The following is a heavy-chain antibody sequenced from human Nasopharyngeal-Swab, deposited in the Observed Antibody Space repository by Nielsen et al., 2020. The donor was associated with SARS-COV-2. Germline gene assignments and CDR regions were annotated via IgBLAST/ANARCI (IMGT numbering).Heavy chain of an antibody. CDR1: GFTFSDYY. Sequence: GASLKISCAASGFTFSDYYMSWIRQAPGKGLEWVSYISSSGSTIYYADSVKGRFTTSRDNAKNSLYLQMNSLRAEDTAVYYCAREFPAGTRANYWGQGTLVTVSS. D-gene: IGHD6-13*01. CDR3: AREFPAGTRANY. CDR2: ISSSGSTI. J-gene: IGHJ4*02. V-gene: IGHV3-11*01.